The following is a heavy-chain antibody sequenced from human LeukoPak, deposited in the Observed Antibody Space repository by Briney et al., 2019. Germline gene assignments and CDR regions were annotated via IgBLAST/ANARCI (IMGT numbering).Heavy chain of an antibody. Sequence: PGRSLRLSCAASGFTFSSYGMHWVRQAPGKGLEWVAVIWYDGSNKYYADSVKGRFTISRDNSKNTLYLQVNSLRAEDTAVYYCARDRDYYFDYWGQGTLVTVSS. CDR3: ARDRDYYFDY. D-gene: IGHD3-10*01. V-gene: IGHV3-33*01. CDR1: GFTFSSYG. J-gene: IGHJ4*02. CDR2: IWYDGSNK.